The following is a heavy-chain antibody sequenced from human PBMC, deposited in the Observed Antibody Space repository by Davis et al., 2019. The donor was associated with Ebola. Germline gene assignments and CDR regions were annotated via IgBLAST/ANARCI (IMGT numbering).Heavy chain of an antibody. J-gene: IGHJ6*02. CDR3: ARDPTYYDILTGQRNFYGMDV. Sequence: AASVKVSCKASGYTFTSYGISWVRQAPGQGLEWMGWISAYNGNTNYAQKLQGRVTITRDTFASTTYMELSSLRSEDTAVYYCARDPTYYDILTGQRNFYGMDVWGQGTTVTVSS. CDR2: ISAYNGNT. CDR1: GYTFTSYG. D-gene: IGHD3-9*01. V-gene: IGHV1-18*01.